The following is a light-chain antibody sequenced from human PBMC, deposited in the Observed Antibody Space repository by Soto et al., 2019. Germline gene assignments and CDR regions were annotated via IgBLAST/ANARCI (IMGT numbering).Light chain of an antibody. CDR2: GAS. J-gene: IGKJ2*01. CDR3: QHYGSSPYT. CDR1: QSVSSSY. V-gene: IGKV3-20*01. Sequence: EIVLTQSPGTLSLSPGERATLSCRASQSVSSSYLAWYQQKPGQAPRLLIYGASSSATGIPARFSGSGSGTDFTLTISSLEPEDFAVYYCQHYGSSPYTFGQGTNLGIK.